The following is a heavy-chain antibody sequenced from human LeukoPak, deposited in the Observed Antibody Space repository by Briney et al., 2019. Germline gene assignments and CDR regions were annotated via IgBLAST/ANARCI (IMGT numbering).Heavy chain of an antibody. CDR2: IRYDGSNK. CDR1: GFTFSSYG. V-gene: IGHV3-30*02. J-gene: IGHJ3*02. CDR3: AKDSYPVPKGQGDAFDI. D-gene: IGHD3-16*01. Sequence: PGGSLRLSCAASGFTFSSYGMHWVRQAPGKGLEWVAFIRYDGSNKYYADSVRGRFTISRANSKNTLYLQMNSLRAEDTAVYYCAKDSYPVPKGQGDAFDIWGQGTMVTVSS.